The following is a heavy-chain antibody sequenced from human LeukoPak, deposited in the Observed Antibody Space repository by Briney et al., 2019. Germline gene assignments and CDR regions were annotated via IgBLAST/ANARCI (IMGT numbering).Heavy chain of an antibody. CDR2: ITVSSGTR. D-gene: IGHD2-8*01. Sequence: GGSLRLSCTASGFNFNTYAMTWVRQAPGRGLEWVSSITVSSGTRNYADSMKGRFTISRDNSKNTLYLQMNSLRVEDTAIYHCAKDPNGDYIGAFDSWGQGTLVTVSS. CDR1: GFNFNTYA. V-gene: IGHV3-23*01. J-gene: IGHJ3*02. CDR3: AKDPNGDYIGAFDS.